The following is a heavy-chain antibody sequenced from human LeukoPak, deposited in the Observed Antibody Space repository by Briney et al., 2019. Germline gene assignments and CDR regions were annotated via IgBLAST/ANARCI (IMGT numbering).Heavy chain of an antibody. Sequence: GGSVTLSCAVSRFTLSIFWMQWVRPAPGKGLVWVSSRDSDGSSRSYADSVKGRFTISRENAKNTLYLQMRSLGAEDTAVYYCARLYCSGGSCSDYWGQGTLVTVSS. CDR3: ARLYCSGGSCSDY. CDR2: RDSDGSSR. D-gene: IGHD2-15*01. V-gene: IGHV3-74*01. CDR1: RFTLSIFW. J-gene: IGHJ4*02.